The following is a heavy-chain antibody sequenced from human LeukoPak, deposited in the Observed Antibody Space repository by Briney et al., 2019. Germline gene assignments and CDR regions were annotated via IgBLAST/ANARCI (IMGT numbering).Heavy chain of an antibody. CDR1: GGSFSGYY. Sequence: PSETLSLTCTVSGGSFSGYYWSWIRQPPGKGLEWIGEINHSGSTNYNPSLKSRVTISVDTSKNQFSLKLSSVTAADTAVYYCARGGSSGYYYYFDYWGQGTLVTVSS. CDR3: ARGGSSGYYYYFDY. V-gene: IGHV4-34*01. J-gene: IGHJ4*02. CDR2: INHSGST. D-gene: IGHD3-22*01.